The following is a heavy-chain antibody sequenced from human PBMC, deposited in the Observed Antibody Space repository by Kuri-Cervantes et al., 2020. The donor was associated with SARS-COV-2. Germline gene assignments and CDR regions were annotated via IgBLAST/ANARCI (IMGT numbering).Heavy chain of an antibody. Sequence: SQTLSLTCVVFGGSINDHYWTWIRQPPGKGLEWIGYIYYTGNTNFNPSLKSRVTISVDTSKSHFSLKLSSVTAADTAVYYCARHKDYGDYLGAFDIWGQGTMVTVSS. CDR3: ARHKDYGDYLGAFDI. D-gene: IGHD4-17*01. V-gene: IGHV4-59*08. J-gene: IGHJ3*02. CDR2: IYYTGNT. CDR1: GGSINDHY.